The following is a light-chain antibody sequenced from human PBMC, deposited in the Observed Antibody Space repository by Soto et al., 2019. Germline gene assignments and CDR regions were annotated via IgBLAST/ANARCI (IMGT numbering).Light chain of an antibody. J-gene: IGLJ1*01. Sequence: QAVVTQEPSLTVSPGGTATLTCASSTGAVTSGYYPNWFQQKPGQAPRALIYSPSNEHSWTPARFSVSLLGGKAALTLSGVKLDDKAEYYCLLYYVGALYDFGTWTKVTVL. V-gene: IGLV7-43*01. CDR1: TGAVTSGYY. CDR2: SPS. CDR3: LLYYVGALYD.